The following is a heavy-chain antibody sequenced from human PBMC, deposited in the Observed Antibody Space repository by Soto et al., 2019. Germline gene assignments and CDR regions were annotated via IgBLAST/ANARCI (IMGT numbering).Heavy chain of an antibody. Sequence: GGSLRISCAASGFTVCSNYMGGVRQAPGKGLEWLALISYDGSSKYNADSVKGRFTISRENSNNTLYFQLSSLRPEDTAVYYCARTTAVAGTPEFDYWGQGALVTVSS. CDR1: GFTVCSNY. J-gene: IGHJ4*02. CDR2: ISYDGSSK. D-gene: IGHD6-19*01. V-gene: IGHV3-30-3*01. CDR3: ARTTAVAGTPEFDY.